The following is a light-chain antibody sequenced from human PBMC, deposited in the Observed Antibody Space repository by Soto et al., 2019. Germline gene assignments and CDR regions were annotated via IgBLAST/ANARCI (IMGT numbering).Light chain of an antibody. CDR2: GAS. CDR1: QSVSSSY. Sequence: EIVLTQSPGTLSLSPGERATLSCRVSQSVSSSYLAWYQQKPGQAPRLLIYGASKRATGFPARFSGSGSGTDFTLTISSLQSEDFAVYYCQQYNNWPWTFGQGTKVDIK. V-gene: IGKV3-15*01. CDR3: QQYNNWPWT. J-gene: IGKJ1*01.